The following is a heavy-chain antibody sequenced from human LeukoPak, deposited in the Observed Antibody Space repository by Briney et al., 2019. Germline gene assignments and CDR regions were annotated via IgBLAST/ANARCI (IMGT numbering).Heavy chain of an antibody. J-gene: IGHJ4*02. CDR1: GFTFSSYA. Sequence: GGSLRLSCAASGFTFSSYAMSWVRQAPGKGLEWVSTISGSGGGTYYADSVKGRFTISRDNSKNTLYLQMNSLRAEDTAVYYCAKDRPDTAMITDFDYWGQGTLVTVSS. CDR3: AKDRPDTAMITDFDY. V-gene: IGHV3-23*01. D-gene: IGHD5-18*01. CDR2: ISGSGGGT.